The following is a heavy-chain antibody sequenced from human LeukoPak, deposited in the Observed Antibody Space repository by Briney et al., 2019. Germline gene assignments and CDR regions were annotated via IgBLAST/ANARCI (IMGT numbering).Heavy chain of an antibody. CDR1: GGSISSYY. CDR3: ARESRYYYDSSGYFNY. D-gene: IGHD3-22*01. Sequence: SETLSLTCTVSGGSISSYYWSWIRQPPGKGLEWIGYIYYSGSTNYNPSLKSRVTISVDTSKNQFSLKLSSVTAADTAVYYCARESRYYYDSSGYFNYWGQGTLVTVSS. J-gene: IGHJ4*02. CDR2: IYYSGST. V-gene: IGHV4-59*01.